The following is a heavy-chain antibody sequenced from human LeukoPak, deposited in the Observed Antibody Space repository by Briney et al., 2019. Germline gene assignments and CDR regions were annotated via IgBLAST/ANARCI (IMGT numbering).Heavy chain of an antibody. Sequence: GGSLRLSCAASGFTFSSFSMNWVRQAPGKGLEWVSSISSSSSYIYYADSVKGRFTFSRDNSKNTLYLQMGSLRAEDMAVYYCARGPILRFLEWLYFDYWGQGTLVTVSS. V-gene: IGHV3-21*01. CDR1: GFTFSSFS. J-gene: IGHJ4*02. CDR3: ARGPILRFLEWLYFDY. CDR2: ISSSSSYI. D-gene: IGHD3-3*01.